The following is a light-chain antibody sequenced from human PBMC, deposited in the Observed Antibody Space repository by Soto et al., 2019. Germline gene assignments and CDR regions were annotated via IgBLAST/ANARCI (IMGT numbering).Light chain of an antibody. CDR2: DAS. CDR1: QSVNSY. J-gene: IGKJ4*01. V-gene: IGKV3-15*01. Sequence: EIVMTQSPDTLPMSPGERATLSCRASQSVNSYLAWYQQKPGQAPRLLIYDASSLESGVPSRFSGSGSGTEFTLTISSLQPDDFATYYCQQYHNYSLTFGGGTKVDI. CDR3: QQYHNYSLT.